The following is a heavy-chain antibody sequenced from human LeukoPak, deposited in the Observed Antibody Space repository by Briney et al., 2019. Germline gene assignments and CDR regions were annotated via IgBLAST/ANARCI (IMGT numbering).Heavy chain of an antibody. CDR3: ARVPHAMVRGVIITEFYFDY. D-gene: IGHD3-10*01. J-gene: IGHJ4*02. CDR2: ISSSSNYI. V-gene: IGHV3-21*01. Sequence: GGSLRLSCAASGLIFSSYSMNWVRQAPGKGLEWVSSISSSSNYIYYADSVKGRFTISRDNAKNSLYLQMNSLRAEDTAVYYCARVPHAMVRGVIITEFYFDYWGQGTLVTVSS. CDR1: GLIFSSYS.